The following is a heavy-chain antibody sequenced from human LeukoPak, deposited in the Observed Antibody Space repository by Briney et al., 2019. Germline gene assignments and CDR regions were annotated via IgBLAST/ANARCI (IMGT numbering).Heavy chain of an antibody. J-gene: IGHJ4*02. CDR3: AKVFWAVAGTSDY. D-gene: IGHD6-19*01. V-gene: IGHV3-30*02. CDR1: GFTFSSYG. Sequence: GGSLRLSCAASGFTFSSYGMHWVRQVPGKGLEWVAFIRYDGSNKYYADSVKGRFTISRDNSKNTLYLQMNSLRAEDTAVYYCAKVFWAVAGTSDYWGQGTLVTVSS. CDR2: IRYDGSNK.